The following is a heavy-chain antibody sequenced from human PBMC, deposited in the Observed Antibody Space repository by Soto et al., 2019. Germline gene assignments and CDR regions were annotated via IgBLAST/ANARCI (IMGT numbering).Heavy chain of an antibody. CDR2: ISAGGDRT. V-gene: IGHV3-23*01. CDR3: ARRV. J-gene: IGHJ4*02. CDR1: GFTFSHYP. Sequence: EVQVSESGGGLVQPGGSLRLSCATSGFTFSHYPMNWVRQAPGKGLEWVSGISAGGDRTYYADSVKGRFTIFRDNSKNSVSLQMNSLRVEYTAVYYGARRVWGQGTLVTVSS.